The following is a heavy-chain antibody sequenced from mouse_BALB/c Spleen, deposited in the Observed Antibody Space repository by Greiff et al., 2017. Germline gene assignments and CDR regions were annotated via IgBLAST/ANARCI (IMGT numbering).Heavy chain of an antibody. Sequence: VQLQQSAAELARPGASVKMSCKASGYTFTSYTMHWVKQRPGQGLEWIGYINPSSGYTEYNQKVKDKTTLTADKSSSTAYMQLSSLTSEDSAVYYCARRPLWLRDAMDYWGQGTSVTVSS. D-gene: IGHD2-2*01. CDR1: GYTFTSYT. CDR2: INPSSGYT. CDR3: ARRPLWLRDAMDY. J-gene: IGHJ4*01. V-gene: IGHV1-4*02.